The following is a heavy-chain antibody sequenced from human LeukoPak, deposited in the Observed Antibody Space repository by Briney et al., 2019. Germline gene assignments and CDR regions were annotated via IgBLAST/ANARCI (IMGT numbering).Heavy chain of an antibody. D-gene: IGHD5-24*01. CDR3: ARVLVDNDAFDI. J-gene: IGHJ3*02. CDR1: GYTSTSYD. V-gene: IGHV1-8*01. CDR2: MNPNSGNT. Sequence: ASVKVSCKASGYTSTSYDINWVRQATGQGLEWMGWMNPNSGNTGYAQKFQGRVTMTRNTSISTAYMELSSLRSEDTAVYYCARVLVDNDAFDIWGQGTMVTVSS.